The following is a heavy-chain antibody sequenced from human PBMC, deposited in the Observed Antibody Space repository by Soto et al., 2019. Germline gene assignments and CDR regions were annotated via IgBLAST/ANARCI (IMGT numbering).Heavy chain of an antibody. CDR3: ATKGIAVAGGGY. V-gene: IGHV1-3*01. CDR1: GYTFTSYA. Sequence: QVQLVQSGAEVKKPGASVKVSCKASGYTFTSYAMHWVRQAPGQRLEWMGWINAGNGNTKYSQKFQGRVTITRDTAASTAYMELSSLRSEDTAVYYCATKGIAVAGGGYWGQGTLVTVSS. J-gene: IGHJ4*02. D-gene: IGHD6-19*01. CDR2: INAGNGNT.